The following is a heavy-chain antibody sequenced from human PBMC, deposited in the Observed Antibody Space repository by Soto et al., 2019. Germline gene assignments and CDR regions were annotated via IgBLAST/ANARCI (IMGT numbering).Heavy chain of an antibody. J-gene: IGHJ6*03. CDR3: ARNNWNVHYYYYMDV. CDR2: MNPNSGNT. D-gene: IGHD1-1*01. Sequence: GASVKVSCKASGYTFTSYDINWVRQATGQGLEWMGWMNPNSGNTGYAQKFQGRVTMTRNTSISTAYMELSSLRSEDTAVYYCARNNWNVHYYYYMDVWGKGTTVTVSS. V-gene: IGHV1-8*01. CDR1: GYTFTSYD.